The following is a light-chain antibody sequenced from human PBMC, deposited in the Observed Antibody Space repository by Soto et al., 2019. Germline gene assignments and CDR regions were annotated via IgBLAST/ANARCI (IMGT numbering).Light chain of an antibody. CDR2: DVS. Sequence: QSALAQPRSVSGSPGQSVTIPRTGTSNDVGGYNYVSWYQQHPGKAPKLMIYDVSKRPSGVPDRFSGSKSGNTASLTISGLQAEDEADYYCCSYAGGYTLGGFGGRSKRTVL. CDR1: SNDVGGYNY. J-gene: IGLJ2*01. CDR3: CSYAGGYTLGG. V-gene: IGLV2-11*01.